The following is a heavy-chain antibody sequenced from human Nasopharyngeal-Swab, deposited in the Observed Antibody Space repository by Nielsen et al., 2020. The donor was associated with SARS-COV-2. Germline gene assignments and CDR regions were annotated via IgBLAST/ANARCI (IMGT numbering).Heavy chain of an antibody. D-gene: IGHD6-13*01. Sequence: GESLKISCEASGITFSSYWMSWVRQAPGKGLEWVANIKHDGSEKNYVDSVKGRFTISRDNAKNLLFLQMNNLRAEETAVYYWTRDPYSTPPDYWGQGTLVTVSS. CDR3: TRDPYSTPPDY. CDR1: GITFSSYW. CDR2: IKHDGSEK. J-gene: IGHJ4*02. V-gene: IGHV3-7*01.